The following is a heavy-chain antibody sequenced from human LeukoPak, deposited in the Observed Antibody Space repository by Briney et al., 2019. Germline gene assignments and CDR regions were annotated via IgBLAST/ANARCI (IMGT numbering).Heavy chain of an antibody. D-gene: IGHD1-1*01. CDR2: ISGSGGST. CDR1: GFTFSSYA. CDR3: AKDRRRIPTPHLCDY. V-gene: IGHV3-23*01. J-gene: IGHJ4*02. Sequence: PGGSLRLSCAASGFTFSSYAMSWVRQAPGKGLEWVSAISGSGGSTYYADSVKGRFTISRDNSKNTLYLQMNSLRAEDTAVYYCAKDRRRIPTPHLCDYWGQGTLVTVSS.